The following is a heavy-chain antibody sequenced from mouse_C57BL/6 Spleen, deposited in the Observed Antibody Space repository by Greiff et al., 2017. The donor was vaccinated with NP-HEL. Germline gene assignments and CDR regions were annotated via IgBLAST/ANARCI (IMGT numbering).Heavy chain of an antibody. CDR1: GYTFTSYW. V-gene: IGHV1-64*01. CDR2: IHPNSGST. Sequence: QVQLQQPGAELVKPGASVKLSCKASGYTFTSYWMHWVKQRPGQGLEWIGMIHPNSGSTNYNEKFKSKATLTVDKSSSTAYMQLSSLTSEDSAVYYYARSPIYYDYSYSMDDWGQGTSVTVSS. J-gene: IGHJ4*01. D-gene: IGHD2-4*01. CDR3: ARSPIYYDYSYSMDD.